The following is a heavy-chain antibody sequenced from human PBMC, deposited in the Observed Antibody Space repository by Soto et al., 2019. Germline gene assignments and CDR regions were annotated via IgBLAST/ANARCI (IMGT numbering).Heavy chain of an antibody. J-gene: IGHJ6*02. D-gene: IGHD3-10*01. V-gene: IGHV1-24*01. CDR1: GYTLTELS. CDR3: ATVYGSGSYYNDYYYYGMDV. Sequence: ASVKVSCKVSGYTLTELSMHWVRQAPGKGLEWMGGFDPEDGETIYAQKFQGRVTMTEDTSTDTAYMELSSLRSEDTAVYYCATVYGSGSYYNDYYYYGMDVWGQGTTVTVSS. CDR2: FDPEDGET.